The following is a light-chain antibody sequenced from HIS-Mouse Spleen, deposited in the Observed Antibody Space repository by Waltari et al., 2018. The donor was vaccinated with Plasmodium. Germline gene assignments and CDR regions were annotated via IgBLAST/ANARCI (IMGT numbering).Light chain of an antibody. J-gene: IGLJ1*01. CDR3: SSYTSSSTLNYV. CDR1: SRDFGGYDY. Sequence: QSALTQPASVSGSPGQSTTISCTGTSRDFGGYDYAASYQQHPGNAPKLMIYDVSNRPSGVSNRFSGSKSGNTASLTISGLQAEDEADYYCSSYTSSSTLNYVFGTGTKVTVL. V-gene: IGLV2-14*03. CDR2: DVS.